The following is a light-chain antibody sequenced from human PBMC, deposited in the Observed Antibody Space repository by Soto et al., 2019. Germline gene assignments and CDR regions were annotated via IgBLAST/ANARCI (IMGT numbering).Light chain of an antibody. V-gene: IGKV2-28*01. Sequence: DLVMTQSPLSLPVTPGEPASISCRSSQSLLYSNGYNYLDWYLQKPGQSPQLLIYLGSNRASGVPDRFSGSGSGTDFTLKISRVEAEDVGVYYCMQALQTHTFGQGTKLEIK. CDR2: LGS. CDR3: MQALQTHT. J-gene: IGKJ2*01. CDR1: QSLLYSNGYNY.